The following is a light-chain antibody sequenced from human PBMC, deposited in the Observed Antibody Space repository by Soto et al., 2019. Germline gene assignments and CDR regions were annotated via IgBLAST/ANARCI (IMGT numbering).Light chain of an antibody. J-gene: IGKJ5*01. V-gene: IGKV3-11*01. CDR2: GAS. CDR3: QQRSNWPRIT. CDR1: QSVRTK. Sequence: EIVMTQSPDTLYVSPGEGATLSCRASQSVRTKLAWYQQKAGQAPRLLIYGASTRATGIPDRFSGSGSGTDFTLTISSLEPEDFAVYYCQQRSNWPRITFGQGTRLEIK.